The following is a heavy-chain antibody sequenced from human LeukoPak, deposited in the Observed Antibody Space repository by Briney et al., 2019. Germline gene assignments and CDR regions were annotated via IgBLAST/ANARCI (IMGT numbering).Heavy chain of an antibody. CDR2: MSPNSGNT. CDR1: GGTFSSYA. D-gene: IGHD7-27*01. CDR3: ARGPPNRGYDY. V-gene: IGHV1-8*02. Sequence: GASVKVSCKASGGTFSSYAISWVRQATGQGPEWMGWMSPNSGNTGYAQKFQGRVTMTRSTSMSTAYMELSSLRSEDTAVYYCARGPPNRGYDYWGQGTLVTVSS. J-gene: IGHJ4*02.